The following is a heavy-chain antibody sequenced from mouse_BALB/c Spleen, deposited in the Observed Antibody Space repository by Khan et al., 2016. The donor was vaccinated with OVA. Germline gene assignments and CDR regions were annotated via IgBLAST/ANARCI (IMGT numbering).Heavy chain of an antibody. V-gene: IGHV3-2*02. CDR2: ISYSGST. CDR3: ARRAYYANWYFDV. D-gene: IGHD1-1*02. CDR1: GYSITSDYA. J-gene: IGHJ1*01. Sequence: EVQLQESGPGLAKPSQSLSLTCTVTGYSITSDYAWNWIRQFPGNKLEWMGYISYSGSTSYNPSLKSRISITRDTSKNQFFLQLNSVTTGDTATYYCARRAYYANWYFDVWGAGTTVTVSS.